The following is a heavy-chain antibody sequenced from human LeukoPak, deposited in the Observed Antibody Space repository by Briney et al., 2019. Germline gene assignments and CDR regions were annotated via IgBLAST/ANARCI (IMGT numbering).Heavy chain of an antibody. Sequence: SVNVSCKASGGTFSSYAISWVRRAPGQGLEWMGGIIPIFGTANYAQKFQGRVTITADESTSTAYMELSSLRSEDTAVYYCARASQMATIPHYFDYWGQGTLVTVSS. V-gene: IGHV1-69*13. J-gene: IGHJ4*02. CDR3: ARASQMATIPHYFDY. CDR1: GGTFSSYA. D-gene: IGHD5-24*01. CDR2: IIPIFGTA.